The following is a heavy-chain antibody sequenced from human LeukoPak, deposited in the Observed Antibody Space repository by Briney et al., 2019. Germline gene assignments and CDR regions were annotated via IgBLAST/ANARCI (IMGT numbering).Heavy chain of an antibody. CDR3: ARLGVGATTVDY. V-gene: IGHV5-10-1*01. CDR1: GYSFTSYW. J-gene: IGHJ4*02. CDR2: IDPSDSYT. D-gene: IGHD1-26*01. Sequence: GESLKISCKGSGYSFTSYWISWVRQMPGKGLEWTGRIDPSDSYTNYSPSFQGHVTISADRSISTAYLQWSSLKASDTAMYYCARLGVGATTVDYWGQGTLVTVSS.